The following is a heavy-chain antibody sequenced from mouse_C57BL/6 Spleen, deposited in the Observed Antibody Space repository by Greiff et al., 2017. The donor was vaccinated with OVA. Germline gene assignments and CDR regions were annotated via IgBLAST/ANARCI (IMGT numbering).Heavy chain of an antibody. CDR2: IYPGDGDT. D-gene: IGHD1-1*01. CDR3: ARNYYGSSSWFAY. V-gene: IGHV1-82*01. CDR1: GYAFSSSW. J-gene: IGHJ3*01. Sequence: QVQLKESGPELVKPGASVKISCKASGYAFSSSWMNWVKQRPGKGLEWIGRIYPGDGDTNYNGKFKGKATLTADKSSSTAYMQLSSLTSEDSAVYFCARNYYGSSSWFAYWGQGTLVTVSA.